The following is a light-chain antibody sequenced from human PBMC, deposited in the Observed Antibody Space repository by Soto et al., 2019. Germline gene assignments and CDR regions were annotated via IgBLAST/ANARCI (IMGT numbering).Light chain of an antibody. CDR1: QNVYINS. CDR3: PQYGCASFT. J-gene: IGKJ3*01. Sequence: EIVLTQSPRTLSLSPGESATLSCRASQNVYINSLAWFQQKPGQTPRLLIYGPSTRAAGVPDRVTGSGSGANFALTITSLEPEDFAMYYCPQYGCASFTFGPGTRV. V-gene: IGKV3-20*01. CDR2: GPS.